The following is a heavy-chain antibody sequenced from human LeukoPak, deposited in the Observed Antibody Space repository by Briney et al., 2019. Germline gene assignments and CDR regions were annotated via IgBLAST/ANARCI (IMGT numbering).Heavy chain of an antibody. CDR3: ARARVVPAAIGNWFDP. J-gene: IGHJ5*02. D-gene: IGHD2-2*02. Sequence: ASVTVSCKASGGTFSSYAISWVRQAPGQGLEWMGGIIPIFGTANYAQKFQGRVTITADESTSTAYMELSSLRSEDTAVYYCARARVVPAAIGNWFDPWGQGTLVTVSS. V-gene: IGHV1-69*13. CDR1: GGTFSSYA. CDR2: IIPIFGTA.